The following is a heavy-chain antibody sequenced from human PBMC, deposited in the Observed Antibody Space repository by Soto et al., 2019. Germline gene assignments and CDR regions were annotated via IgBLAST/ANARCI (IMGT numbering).Heavy chain of an antibody. V-gene: IGHV1-46*01. D-gene: IGHD3-3*01. J-gene: IGHJ3*02. Sequence: ASVKVSCKASGYTFTSYYMHWVRQAPGQGLEWMGIINPSGGSTSYAQKFQGRVTMTRDTSTSTVYMELSSLRSEDTAAYYCARDVDFAYYDFWSGPGDFDIWGQGTMGTVSS. CDR2: INPSGGST. CDR1: GYTFTSYY. CDR3: ARDVDFAYYDFWSGPGDFDI.